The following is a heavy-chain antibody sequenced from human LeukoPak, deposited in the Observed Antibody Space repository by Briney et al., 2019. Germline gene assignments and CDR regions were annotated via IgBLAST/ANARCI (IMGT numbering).Heavy chain of an antibody. Sequence: GGSLRLSCAASGFTFSSYEMNWVRQAPGKGLEWVSYISSSGSTIYYAESVKGRFTISRDNAKNSLYLQMNSLRAEDTAVYYCASIPRIAAAGTNWFDPWGQGTLVTVSS. D-gene: IGHD6-13*01. V-gene: IGHV3-48*03. CDR2: ISSSGSTI. CDR1: GFTFSSYE. J-gene: IGHJ5*02. CDR3: ASIPRIAAAGTNWFDP.